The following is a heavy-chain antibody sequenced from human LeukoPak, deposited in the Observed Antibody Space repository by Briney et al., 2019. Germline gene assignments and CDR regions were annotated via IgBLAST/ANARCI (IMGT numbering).Heavy chain of an antibody. V-gene: IGHV3-7*01. CDR1: GFTFSRYW. J-gene: IGHJ5*02. CDR2: IKEDGSEK. CDR3: TRGPPRSQTYYFGLFDP. Sequence: GGSLRLSCAASGFTFSRYWMNWGRQAPGKGLEWVANIKEDGSEKSSVGSVKGRFTNSRANAKKSLYLQMNRLRAEDTAVYYCTRGPPRSQTYYFGLFDPWGQGTMVTVPP. D-gene: IGHD3-10*01.